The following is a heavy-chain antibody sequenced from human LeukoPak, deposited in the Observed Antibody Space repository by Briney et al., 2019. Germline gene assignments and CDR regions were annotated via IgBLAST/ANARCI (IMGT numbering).Heavy chain of an antibody. J-gene: IGHJ4*02. V-gene: IGHV4-31*02. CDR2: ICYSGST. Sequence: IGYICYSGSTYYNPSLKSRVTISVDTSKNQFSLKLSSVTAADTAVYYCARGGTYSYGHFDYWGQGTLVTVSS. D-gene: IGHD5-18*01. CDR3: ARGGTYSYGHFDY.